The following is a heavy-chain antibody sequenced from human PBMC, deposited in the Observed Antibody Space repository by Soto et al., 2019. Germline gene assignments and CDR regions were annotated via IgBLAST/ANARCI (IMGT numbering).Heavy chain of an antibody. CDR1: GYTFTSYD. Sequence: ASVKVSCKASGYTFTSYDINWVRQATGQGLEWMGWMNPNSGNTGYSQKFQGRVTITRDTSASTVYMELSSLRSEDTAVYYCARDTVVVVAAREYYYYYYGMDVWGQGTTVTVSS. D-gene: IGHD2-15*01. CDR3: ARDTVVVVAAREYYYYYYGMDV. CDR2: MNPNSGNT. V-gene: IGHV1-8*01. J-gene: IGHJ6*02.